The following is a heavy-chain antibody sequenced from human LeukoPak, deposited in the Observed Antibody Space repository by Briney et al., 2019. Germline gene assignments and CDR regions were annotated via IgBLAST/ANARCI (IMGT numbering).Heavy chain of an antibody. D-gene: IGHD3-22*01. V-gene: IGHV3-21*01. CDR2: ISSSSSYI. J-gene: IGHJ4*02. CDR1: GFTFSSYS. CDR3: ATDSSGYHDYFDY. Sequence: NPGGSLRLSCAASGFTFSSYSMNWVRQAPGKGLEWVSSISSSSSYIYYADSVKGRFTISRDNAKNSLYLQMNSLRAEDTAVYYCATDSSGYHDYFDYWGQGTLVTVSS.